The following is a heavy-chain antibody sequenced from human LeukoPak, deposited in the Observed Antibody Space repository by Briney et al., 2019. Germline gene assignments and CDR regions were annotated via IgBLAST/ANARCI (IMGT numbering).Heavy chain of an antibody. J-gene: IGHJ3*02. CDR2: INSDGSST. CDR1: GFTFNRYW. V-gene: IGHV3-74*01. D-gene: IGHD2-15*01. Sequence: PGGSLRLSCAASGFTFNRYWMHWVRQVPGKGLVWVSRINSDGSSTTYADSVRGRFTISRDNAKNTLYLQMNSLRAKDTAVYYCARGYCSGGSCYSSAFDIWGQGTMVTVSS. CDR3: ARGYCSGGSCYSSAFDI.